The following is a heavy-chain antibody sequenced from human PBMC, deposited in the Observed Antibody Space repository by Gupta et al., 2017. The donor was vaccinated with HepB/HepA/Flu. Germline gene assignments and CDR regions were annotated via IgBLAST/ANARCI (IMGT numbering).Heavy chain of an antibody. Sequence: DSVKGRFTISRDNSKNTVYLQMNSLRAEDTAVYYCAKDLNFWRAMEVWGKGTTVTVSS. CDR3: AKDLNFWRAMEV. V-gene: IGHV3-23*01. J-gene: IGHJ6*03. D-gene: IGHD3-3*01.